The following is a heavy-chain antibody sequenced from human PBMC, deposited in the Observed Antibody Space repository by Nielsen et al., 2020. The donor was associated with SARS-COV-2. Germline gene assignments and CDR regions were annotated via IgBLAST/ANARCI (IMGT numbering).Heavy chain of an antibody. J-gene: IGHJ1*01. CDR1: GFTSSNSA. CDR2: IVVNSGNT. CDR3: AADDVQRCS. V-gene: IGHV1-58*02. D-gene: IGHD5-18*01. Sequence: SVKVSCKASGFTSSNSAIQWARHARGRRLEWIGWIVVNSGNTNYAQKFQERVTITRDMSTSTAYMELSSLRSEDTAIYYCAADDVQRCSWGQGALVTVSS.